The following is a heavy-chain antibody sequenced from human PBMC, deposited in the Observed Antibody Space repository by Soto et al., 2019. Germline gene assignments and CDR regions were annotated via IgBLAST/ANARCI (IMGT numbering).Heavy chain of an antibody. CDR3: ARDGSGTAMVLYAEYFQH. J-gene: IGHJ1*01. V-gene: IGHV1-69*12. CDR2: IIPIFGTA. D-gene: IGHD5-18*01. Sequence: QVQLVQSGAEVKKPGSSVKVSCKASGGTFSSYAISWVRQAPGQGLEWMGGIIPIFGTANYAQKFQGRVTITADESTSTAYMELSSLRSEDTAVYYCARDGSGTAMVLYAEYFQHWGQGTLVTVSS. CDR1: GGTFSSYA.